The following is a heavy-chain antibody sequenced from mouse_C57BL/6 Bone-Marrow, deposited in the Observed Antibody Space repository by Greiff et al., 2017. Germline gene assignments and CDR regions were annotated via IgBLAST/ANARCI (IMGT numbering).Heavy chain of an antibody. CDR2: IDPENGDT. J-gene: IGHJ4*01. CDR3: TSTVVALYAMDY. Sequence: VQLQQSGAELVRPGASVKLSCTASGFNIKDDYMHWVKQRPEQGLEWIGWIDPENGDTEYASKFQGKATITADTSSNTAYLQLSSLTSEDTAVYYCTSTVVALYAMDYWGQGTSVTVSS. D-gene: IGHD1-1*01. V-gene: IGHV14-4*01. CDR1: GFNIKDDY.